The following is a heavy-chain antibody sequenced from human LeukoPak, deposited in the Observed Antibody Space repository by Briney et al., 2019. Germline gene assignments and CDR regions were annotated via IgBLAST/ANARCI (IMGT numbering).Heavy chain of an antibody. CDR3: ARGQGYYYDSSGYPYLPFDY. D-gene: IGHD3-22*01. J-gene: IGHJ4*02. CDR1: GGSFSGYY. CDR2: INHSGGT. Sequence: SETLSLTCAVYGGSFSGYYWSWIRQPPGKGLEWIGEINHSGGTNYNPSLKSRVTISVDTSKNQFSLKLSSVTAADTAVYYCARGQGYYYDSSGYPYLPFDYWGQGTLVTVSS. V-gene: IGHV4-34*01.